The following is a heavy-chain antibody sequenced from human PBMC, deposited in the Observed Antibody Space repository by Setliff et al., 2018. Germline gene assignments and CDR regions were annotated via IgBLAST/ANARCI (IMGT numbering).Heavy chain of an antibody. CDR1: GFTFSTYW. J-gene: IGHJ6*03. CDR2: ISTDGSSI. Sequence: GGSLRLSCVTSGFTFSTYWMHWVRQAPGQGLVWVARISTDGSSITYADSVKGRFTISRDNARNTLYLQMNSLTAEDTAVYYCARIRLCGGRVICPPGRYVDVWGKGTTVTVSS. V-gene: IGHV3-74*03. CDR3: ARIRLCGGRVICPPGRYVDV. D-gene: IGHD2-15*01.